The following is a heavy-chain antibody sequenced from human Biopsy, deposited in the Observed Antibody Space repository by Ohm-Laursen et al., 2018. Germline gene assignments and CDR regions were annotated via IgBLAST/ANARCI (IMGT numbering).Heavy chain of an antibody. D-gene: IGHD3-9*01. CDR3: ARVPAYPSIDGYYGLDL. V-gene: IGHV1-2*02. Sequence: SVKVSCKASGYTFAGYYLHWVRQAPGHGLEWMGWIKPNSGNANYAQSFQGRLTVTRDTSISTAYMELTSLTFDDTAIYYCARVPAYPSIDGYYGLDLWGQGTTVIVSS. CDR2: IKPNSGNA. CDR1: GYTFAGYY. J-gene: IGHJ6*02.